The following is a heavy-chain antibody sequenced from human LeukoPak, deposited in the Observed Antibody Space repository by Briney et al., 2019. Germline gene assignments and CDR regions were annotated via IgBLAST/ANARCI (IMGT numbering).Heavy chain of an antibody. CDR3: ATSSSLAVAPRYFDY. Sequence: ASVKVSCKVSGYTLTELSMHWVRQAPGKGLEWMGGFDPEDGETIYAQKFQGRVTMTEDTSTDTAYMELSSLRSEDTAVYYCATSSSLAVAPRYFDYWGQETLVTVSS. D-gene: IGHD6-19*01. CDR1: GYTLTELS. CDR2: FDPEDGET. J-gene: IGHJ4*02. V-gene: IGHV1-24*01.